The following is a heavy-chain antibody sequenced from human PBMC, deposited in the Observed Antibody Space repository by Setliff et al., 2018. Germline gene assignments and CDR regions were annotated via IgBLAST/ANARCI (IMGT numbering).Heavy chain of an antibody. D-gene: IGHD3-16*01. Sequence: ASVKVSCKASGYTFSSCAVNWVRQAPGQGLEWVGWINTNTGNPTYAQGFTGRFVFSLDTSVSTAYLQISSLKAEDTAVYYCARGGGNGVDYWGQGTLVTVSS. J-gene: IGHJ4*02. CDR2: INTNTGNP. CDR3: ARGGGNGVDY. V-gene: IGHV7-4-1*02. CDR1: GYTFSSCA.